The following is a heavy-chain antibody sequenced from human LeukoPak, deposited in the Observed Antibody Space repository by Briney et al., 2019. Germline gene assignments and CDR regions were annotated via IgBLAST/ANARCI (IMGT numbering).Heavy chain of an antibody. Sequence: PSETLSLTCTVSGGSISSYYCTWIRQPPGKGLEWIGLIYASGSTNYNPSLKSRVTMAVDTSKNQFSLKLSSVTAADTAVYYCAREVASLDYWGQGTLVTVSS. J-gene: IGHJ4*02. V-gene: IGHV4-4*07. D-gene: IGHD2-21*01. CDR2: IYASGST. CDR3: AREVASLDY. CDR1: GGSISSYY.